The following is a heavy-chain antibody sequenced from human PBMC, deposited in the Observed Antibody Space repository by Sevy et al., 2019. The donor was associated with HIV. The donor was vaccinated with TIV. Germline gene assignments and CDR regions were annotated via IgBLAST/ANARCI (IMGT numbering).Heavy chain of an antibody. CDR2: ISSSSSTI. D-gene: IGHD6-19*01. CDR3: ARDLPSSGWYTTGRYEGTFDY. J-gene: IGHJ4*02. CDR1: GFTFSSYS. Sequence: GGSLRLSCAASGFTFSSYSMNWVRQAPGKGLEWVSYISSSSSTIYYADSVKGRFTISRDNAKNSLYLQMNSLRDEDTVVYYCARDLPSSGWYTTGRYEGTFDYWGQGTLVTVSS. V-gene: IGHV3-48*02.